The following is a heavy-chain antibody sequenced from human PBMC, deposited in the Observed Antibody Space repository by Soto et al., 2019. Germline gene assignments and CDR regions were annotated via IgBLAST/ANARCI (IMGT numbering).Heavy chain of an antibody. J-gene: IGHJ5*02. CDR2: IKSKTDGGTT. Sequence: GGSLRLSCAASGFTFSNAWMSWVRQAPGKGLEWVGRIKSKTDGGTTDYAAPVKGRFTISRDDSKNTLYLQMNSLKTEDTAVYYCGYYDFWSGYYGVYNWFDPWGQGTLVTVSS. CDR1: GFTFSNAW. V-gene: IGHV3-15*01. CDR3: GYYDFWSGYYGVYNWFDP. D-gene: IGHD3-3*01.